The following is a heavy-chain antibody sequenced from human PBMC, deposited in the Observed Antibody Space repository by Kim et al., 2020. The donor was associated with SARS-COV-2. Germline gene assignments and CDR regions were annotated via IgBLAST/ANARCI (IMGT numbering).Heavy chain of an antibody. D-gene: IGHD6-19*01. CDR3: ARSRVAVADPFDY. V-gene: IGHV1-69*02. Sequence: YAQEFQSRVTITADKSTSTAYMGLGSLRSENTAVYYCARSRVAVADPFDYWGQGTLVTVSS. J-gene: IGHJ4*02.